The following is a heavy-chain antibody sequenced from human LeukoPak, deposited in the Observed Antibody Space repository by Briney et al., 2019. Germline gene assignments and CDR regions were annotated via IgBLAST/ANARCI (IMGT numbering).Heavy chain of an antibody. V-gene: IGHV3-53*01. CDR1: GFTFSSYA. Sequence: GGSLRLSCAASGFTFSSYAMSWVRQAPGKGLEWVSVIYSGGSTYYADSVKGRFTISRDNSKNTLYLQMNSLRAEDTAVYYCARNKKVDFWSGYYYYMDVWGKGTTVTVSS. CDR3: ARNKKVDFWSGYYYYMDV. D-gene: IGHD3-3*01. CDR2: IYSGGST. J-gene: IGHJ6*03.